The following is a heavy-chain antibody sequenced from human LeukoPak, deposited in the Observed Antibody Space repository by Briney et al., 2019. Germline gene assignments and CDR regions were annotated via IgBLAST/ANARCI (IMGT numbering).Heavy chain of an antibody. J-gene: IGHJ4*02. CDR3: ARQLLWFGGPFDY. D-gene: IGHD3-10*01. CDR2: IYYSGST. Sequence: SETLSLTCTVSGGSISSYYWSWIRQPPGKGLEWIGYIYYSGSTNYNPSLKSRVTISVDTPKNQFSLKLSSVTAADTAVYYCARQLLWFGGPFDYWGQGTLVTVSS. CDR1: GGSISSYY. V-gene: IGHV4-59*01.